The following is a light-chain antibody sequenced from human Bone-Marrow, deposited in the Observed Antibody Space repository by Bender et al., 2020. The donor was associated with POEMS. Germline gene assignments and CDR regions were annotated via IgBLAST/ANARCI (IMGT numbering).Light chain of an antibody. CDR2: GYN. Sequence: QSALTQSASVSGSPGQSITISCTGSSSNTGSGYDINWYQHLPGTAPKLLIYGYNNRPSGVPDRFSGSKSGTSASLAITGLQAEDEGDYYCCSYAGFGIYVFGTGTKVTVL. V-gene: IGLV1-40*01. CDR3: CSYAGFGIYV. CDR1: SSNTGSGYD. J-gene: IGLJ1*01.